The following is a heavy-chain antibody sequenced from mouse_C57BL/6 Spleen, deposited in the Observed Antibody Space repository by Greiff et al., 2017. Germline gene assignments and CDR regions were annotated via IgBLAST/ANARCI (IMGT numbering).Heavy chain of an antibody. J-gene: IGHJ3*01. Sequence: EVMLVESGGGLVKPGGSLKLSCAASVFTFSSYTMSWVRQTPEKRLEWVATISGGGGNTYYPDSVKGRFTISRDNAKNTLYLQMSSLRSEDTALYYCARHYDYDPFFAYWGQGTLVTVSA. V-gene: IGHV5-9*01. D-gene: IGHD2-4*01. CDR1: VFTFSSYT. CDR3: ARHYDYDPFFAY. CDR2: ISGGGGNT.